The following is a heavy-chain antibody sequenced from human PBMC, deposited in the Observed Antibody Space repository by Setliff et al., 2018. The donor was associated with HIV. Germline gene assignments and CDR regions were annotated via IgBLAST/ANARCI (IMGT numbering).Heavy chain of an antibody. D-gene: IGHD4-17*01. CDR2: ISWDGDST. V-gene: IGHV3-43*01. Sequence: GGSLRLSCAASGFTFDDYTMHWVRQAPGKGLEWVSLISWDGDSTYYADSVNGRFTISRDNSKNSLYLQMNSLRTEDTALYYCVKGVEYGEYGSDYWGQGTLVTVSS. CDR1: GFTFDDYT. J-gene: IGHJ4*02. CDR3: VKGVEYGEYGSDY.